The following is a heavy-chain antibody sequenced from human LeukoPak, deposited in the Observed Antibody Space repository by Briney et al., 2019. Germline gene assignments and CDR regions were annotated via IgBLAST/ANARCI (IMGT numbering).Heavy chain of an antibody. CDR1: GFTFRTYW. CDR2: IGGSGTRT. V-gene: IGHV3-23*01. D-gene: IGHD2-2*03. CDR3: AKDSHWILFDD. J-gene: IGHJ4*02. Sequence: GGSLRLSCAASGFTFRTYWMHWVRHAPGKGLEWVSGIGGSGTRTYYADSVKGRFTISRDNSKNTLYLQMNSLRDEDTAVYYCAKDSHWILFDDWGQGTLVTVSS.